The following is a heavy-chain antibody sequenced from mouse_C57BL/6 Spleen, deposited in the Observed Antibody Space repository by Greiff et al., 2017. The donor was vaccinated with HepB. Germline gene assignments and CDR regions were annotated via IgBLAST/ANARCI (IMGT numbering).Heavy chain of an antibody. CDR1: GYTFTDYE. V-gene: IGHV1-15*01. Sequence: QVQLLQSGAELVRPGASVTLSCKASGYTFTDYEMHWVKQTPVHGLEWIGAIDPETGGTAYNQKFKGKAILTADKSSRTAYMELRSLSSEDSAVYYCTRWNFDYWGQGTTLTVSS. J-gene: IGHJ2*01. CDR2: IDPETGGT. CDR3: TRWNFDY.